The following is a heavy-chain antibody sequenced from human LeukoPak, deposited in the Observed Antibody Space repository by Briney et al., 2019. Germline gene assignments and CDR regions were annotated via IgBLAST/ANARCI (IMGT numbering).Heavy chain of an antibody. CDR2: ISSSSSTI. J-gene: IGHJ4*02. D-gene: IGHD3-3*01. CDR1: GFTFSSYA. CDR3: ARAWAGRTIFGVVIRGTNRAINDY. Sequence: PGGSLRLSCAASGFTFSSYAMSWVRQAPGKGLEWVSYISSSSSTIYYADSVKGRFTISRDNAKNSLYLQMNSLRAEDTAVYYCARAWAGRTIFGVVIRGTNRAINDYWGQGTLVTVSS. V-gene: IGHV3-48*01.